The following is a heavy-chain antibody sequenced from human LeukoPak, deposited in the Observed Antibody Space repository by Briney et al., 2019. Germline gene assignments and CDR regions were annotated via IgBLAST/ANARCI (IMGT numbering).Heavy chain of an antibody. CDR3: ARDTPDGSGWPLVSRYYYYMDV. J-gene: IGHJ6*03. D-gene: IGHD6-19*01. V-gene: IGHV1-69*05. Sequence: SVKVSCKASGGTFSSYAISWVRQAPGQGLEWMGGIIPIFGTANYAQKFQGRVTITTDESTSTAYMELSSLTSEDTAVYYCARDTPDGSGWPLVSRYYYYMDVWGRGTTVTVSS. CDR1: GGTFSSYA. CDR2: IIPIFGTA.